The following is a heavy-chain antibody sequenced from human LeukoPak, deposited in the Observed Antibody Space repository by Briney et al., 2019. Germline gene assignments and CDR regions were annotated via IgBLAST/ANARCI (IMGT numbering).Heavy chain of an antibody. V-gene: IGHV3-21*01. J-gene: IGHJ3*02. D-gene: IGHD4-23*01. CDR3: ARDEGSRDYGGNPNAFDI. Sequence: GGSLRLSCAASGFTFSSYSMNWVRQAPGKRLEWVSSISSSSSYIYYADSVKGRFTISRDNAKNSLYLQMNSLRAEDTAVYYCARDEGSRDYGGNPNAFDIWGQGTMVTVSS. CDR2: ISSSSSYI. CDR1: GFTFSSYS.